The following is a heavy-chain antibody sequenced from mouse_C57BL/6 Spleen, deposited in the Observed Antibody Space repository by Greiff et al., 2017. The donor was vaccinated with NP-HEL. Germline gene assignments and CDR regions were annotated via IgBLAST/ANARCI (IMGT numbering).Heavy chain of an antibody. CDR1: GYAFSSSW. D-gene: IGHD2-3*01. V-gene: IGHV1-82*01. CDR3: ARMGDGYPFDY. CDR2: IYPGDGDT. J-gene: IGHJ2*01. Sequence: VQLQQSGPELVKPGASVKISCKASGYAFSSSWMNWVKQRPGKGLEWIGRIYPGDGDTNYNGKFKGKATLTADKSSSTAYMQLSSLTSEDSAVYFCARMGDGYPFDYWGQGTTLTVSS.